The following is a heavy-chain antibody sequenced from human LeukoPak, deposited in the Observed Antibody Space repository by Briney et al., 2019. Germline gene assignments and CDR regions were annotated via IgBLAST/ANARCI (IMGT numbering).Heavy chain of an antibody. CDR1: GGSISSSSYY. Sequence: SSETLSLTCTVSGGSISSSSYYWGWIRQPPGKGLEWIGSIYYSGSTYYNPSLKSRVTISVDTSKNQFSLKLSSVTAADTAVYYCAREGSYGSGSYYPFDYWGQGTLVTVSS. CDR2: IYYSGST. J-gene: IGHJ4*02. V-gene: IGHV4-39*07. D-gene: IGHD3-10*01. CDR3: AREGSYGSGSYYPFDY.